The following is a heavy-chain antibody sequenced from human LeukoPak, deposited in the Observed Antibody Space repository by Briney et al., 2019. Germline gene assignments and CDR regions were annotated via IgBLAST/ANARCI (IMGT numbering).Heavy chain of an antibody. D-gene: IGHD4-23*01. J-gene: IGHJ3*02. CDR2: IYYSGST. V-gene: IGHV4-30-4*01. CDR3: ARGWDYGGVLLSGAHDAFDI. Sequence: SSETLSLTCTVSGGSISSGDYYWSWIRQPPGKGLEWIGYIYYSGSTYYNPSLKSRVTISIDTSKNQFSLKLSSVTAADTAVYYRARGWDYGGVLLSGAHDAFDIWGQGTMVTVSS. CDR1: GGSISSGDYY.